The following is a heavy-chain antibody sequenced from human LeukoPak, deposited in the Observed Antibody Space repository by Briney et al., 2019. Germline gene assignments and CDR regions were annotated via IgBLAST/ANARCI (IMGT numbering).Heavy chain of an antibody. Sequence: ASVKVSCKASGYTFTSYHMHWVRQAPGQGLEWMGIINPSGGSTSYAQKFQGRVTMTRDMSTSTVYMELSSLRSEDTAVYYCARQGYSSSWYASEHYYFDYWGQGTLVTVSS. CDR1: GYTFTSYH. D-gene: IGHD6-13*01. CDR2: INPSGGST. V-gene: IGHV1-46*01. CDR3: ARQGYSSSWYASEHYYFDY. J-gene: IGHJ4*02.